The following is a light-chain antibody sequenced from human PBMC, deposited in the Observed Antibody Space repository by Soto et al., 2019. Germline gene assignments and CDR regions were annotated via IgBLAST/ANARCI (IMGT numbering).Light chain of an antibody. CDR1: HDISTF. Sequence: TQSPSLLSASIGDRVTITCRASHDISTFLAWYQQKPGKAPKLLIYEASTLQSGVPSRFSGSGSGTEFTLTISDLLPEDFAAYHCQQLYTLPFTFGQGTRLEIK. CDR2: EAS. CDR3: QQLYTLPFT. V-gene: IGKV1-9*01. J-gene: IGKJ5*01.